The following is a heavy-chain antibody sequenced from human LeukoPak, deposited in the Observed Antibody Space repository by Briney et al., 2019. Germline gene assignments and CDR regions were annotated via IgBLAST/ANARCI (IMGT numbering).Heavy chain of an antibody. CDR1: GGSLSGYY. Sequence: SETLSLTCAVYGGSLSGYYWSWIRQPPGKGLEWIGEINHSGSTNYNPSLKSRVTISVDTSKNQFSLKLSSVTAADTAVYYCARGKDYYDSSGYYYWGQGTLVTVSS. J-gene: IGHJ4*02. CDR2: INHSGST. V-gene: IGHV4-34*01. CDR3: ARGKDYYDSSGYYY. D-gene: IGHD3-22*01.